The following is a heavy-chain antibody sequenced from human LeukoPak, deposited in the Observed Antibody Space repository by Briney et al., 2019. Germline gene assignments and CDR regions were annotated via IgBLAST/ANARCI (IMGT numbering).Heavy chain of an antibody. D-gene: IGHD6-13*01. Sequence: GGSLRLSCAAPGFTFDDYGMSWVRQAPGKGLEWVSSITITGSSPSYADSVKGRFTASRDNSKNTLYLQMNSLRAEDTAVYFCAKSSSSWSYYFNYWGQGTLVTVSS. CDR3: AKSSSSWSYYFNY. J-gene: IGHJ4*02. CDR1: GFTFDDYG. V-gene: IGHV3-23*01. CDR2: ITITGSSP.